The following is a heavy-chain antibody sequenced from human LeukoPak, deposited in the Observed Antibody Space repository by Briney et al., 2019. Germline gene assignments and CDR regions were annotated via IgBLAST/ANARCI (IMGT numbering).Heavy chain of an antibody. CDR2: IYSGGGT. Sequence: GGSLRLSCAASGFTVSSSYMNWVRQAPGKGLEWVSLIYSGGGTYYADSGKGRFTISRDNSKNTLYLQMNSLRAEDTAVYYCARNYYDSSAYYYFDYWGQGTLVTVSS. V-gene: IGHV3-66*01. D-gene: IGHD3-22*01. CDR3: ARNYYDSSAYYYFDY. J-gene: IGHJ4*02. CDR1: GFTVSSSY.